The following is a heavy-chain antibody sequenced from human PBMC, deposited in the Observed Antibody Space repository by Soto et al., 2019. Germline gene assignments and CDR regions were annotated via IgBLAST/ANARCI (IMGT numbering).Heavy chain of an antibody. CDR1: GFTFSSHS. CDR3: AREPGVSSGWYVDY. J-gene: IGHJ4*02. D-gene: IGHD6-19*01. V-gene: IGHV3-21*01. Sequence: GGSLRLSCAASGFTFSSHSMNWVRQAPGKGLEWVSSITSSSSYINYADSVKGRFTISRDNAKTSLYLQMNSLRAEDTAVYYCAREPGVSSGWYVDYWGQGTLVTVPQ. CDR2: ITSSSSYI.